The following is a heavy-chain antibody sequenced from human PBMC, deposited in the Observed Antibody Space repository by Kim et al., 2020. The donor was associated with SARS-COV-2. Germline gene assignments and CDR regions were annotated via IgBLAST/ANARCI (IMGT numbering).Heavy chain of an antibody. CDR3: ARVRNYDYVWGSYRLNYYFDY. CDR2: ISSSGSTI. D-gene: IGHD3-16*02. CDR1: GFTFSDYY. J-gene: IGHJ4*02. Sequence: GGSLRLSCAASGFTFSDYYMSWIRQAPGKGLEWVSYISSSGSTIYYADSVKGRFTISRDNAKNSLYLQMNSLRAEDTAVYYCARVRNYDYVWGSYRLNYYFDYWGQGTLVTVSS. V-gene: IGHV3-11*01.